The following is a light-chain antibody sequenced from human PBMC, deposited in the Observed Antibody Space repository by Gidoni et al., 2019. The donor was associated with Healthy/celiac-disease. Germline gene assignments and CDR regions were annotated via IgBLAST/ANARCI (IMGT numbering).Light chain of an antibody. Sequence: DIVMTQSPLSLPVTPGEPASISCRSSQSLLHSNGYNYLDWYLQKPGQPPQLLIYLGSNRASGVPDRFSGSGSGTDFTLNISRVEAEDVGVYYCMQALQKVTFGQGTKLEIK. V-gene: IGKV2-28*01. CDR3: MQALQKVT. J-gene: IGKJ2*01. CDR1: QSLLHSNGYNY. CDR2: LGS.